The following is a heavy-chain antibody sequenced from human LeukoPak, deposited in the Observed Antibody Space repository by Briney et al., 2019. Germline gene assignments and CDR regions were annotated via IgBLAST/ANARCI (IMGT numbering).Heavy chain of an antibody. CDR1: GGSFSGYY. CDR3: ARGRHNWFDP. Sequence: SETLSLTCAVYGGSFSGYYWSWIRQPPGNGLEWIGEINHSGSTNYNPSLKSRVTISVDTSKNQFSLKLSSVTAADTAVYYCARGRHNWFDPWGQGTLVTVSS. J-gene: IGHJ5*02. CDR2: INHSGST. D-gene: IGHD1-1*01. V-gene: IGHV4-34*01.